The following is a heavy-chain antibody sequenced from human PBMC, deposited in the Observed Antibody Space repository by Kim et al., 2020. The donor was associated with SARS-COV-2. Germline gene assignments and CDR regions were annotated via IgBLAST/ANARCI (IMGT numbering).Heavy chain of an antibody. CDR3: AREDVSMVRGVIMSGYYYYYGMDV. CDR1: GFTLSSYW. D-gene: IGHD3-10*01. CDR2: IKQDGSEK. J-gene: IGHJ6*02. V-gene: IGHV3-7*01. Sequence: GGSLRLSCAASGFTLSSYWMSWVRQAPGKGLEWVANIKQDGSEKYYVDSVKGRFTISRDNAKNSLYLQMNSLRAEDTAVYYCAREDVSMVRGVIMSGYYYYYGMDVWGQGTTVTVSS.